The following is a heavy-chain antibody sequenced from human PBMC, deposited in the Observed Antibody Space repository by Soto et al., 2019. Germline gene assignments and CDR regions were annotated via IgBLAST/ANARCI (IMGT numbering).Heavy chain of an antibody. Sequence: GASVKVSCKASGYTFTSYAMHWVRQAPGQRLEWMGWINAGNGNTKYSQKFQGRVAITRDTSASTAYMELSSLRSEDTAVYYCARGQVRAAFDIWGQGTMVTVSS. CDR2: INAGNGNT. D-gene: IGHD3-22*01. J-gene: IGHJ3*02. CDR3: ARGQVRAAFDI. CDR1: GYTFTSYA. V-gene: IGHV1-3*01.